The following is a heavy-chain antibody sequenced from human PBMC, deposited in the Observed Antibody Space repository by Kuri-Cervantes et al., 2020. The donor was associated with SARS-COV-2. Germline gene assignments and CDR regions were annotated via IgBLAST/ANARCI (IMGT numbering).Heavy chain of an antibody. J-gene: IGHJ6*03. CDR3: ARGRGVTPWGYYCYMDV. V-gene: IGHV4-59*11. Sequence: GSLRLSCTVSGDSISDHYWSWIRQPPGKGPEWIGCIHYSGSTDYNPSLKSRVTISMDTSKSQFSLEVNSVTAADTAVYYCARGRGVTPWGYYCYMDVWGKGTAVTVSS. CDR2: IHYSGST. D-gene: IGHD4-23*01. CDR1: GDSISDHY.